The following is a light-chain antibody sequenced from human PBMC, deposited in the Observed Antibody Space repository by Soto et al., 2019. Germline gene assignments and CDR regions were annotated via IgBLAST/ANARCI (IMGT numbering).Light chain of an antibody. V-gene: IGLV2-14*03. J-gene: IGLJ1*01. Sequence: QSVLTQPASVSGSPGQSITISCSGTSSDIGSYNHVAWYQQFPGKSPKLMIYAVSDRPSGVSDRFSGSKPGITASLTISGLQTEDEADYYCISYTDRQSYLFGTGTKVTVL. CDR1: SSDIGSYNH. CDR2: AVS. CDR3: ISYTDRQSYL.